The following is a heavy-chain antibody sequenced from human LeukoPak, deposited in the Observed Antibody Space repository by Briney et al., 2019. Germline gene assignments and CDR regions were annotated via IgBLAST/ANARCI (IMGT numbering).Heavy chain of an antibody. CDR1: GYTFTGYY. J-gene: IGHJ4*02. CDR2: INPNSGGT. Sequence: GASVKVSCKASGYTFTGYYMHWVRQAPGQGLEWMGWINPNSGGTNYAQKFQGRVTMTRDTSISTAYMELSRLRSDDTAVYYCARDIGIRQQLVRRDYWGQGTLVTVSS. D-gene: IGHD6-13*01. V-gene: IGHV1-2*02. CDR3: ARDIGIRQQLVRRDY.